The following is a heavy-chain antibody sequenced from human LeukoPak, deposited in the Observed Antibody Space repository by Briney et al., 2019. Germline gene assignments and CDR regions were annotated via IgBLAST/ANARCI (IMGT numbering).Heavy chain of an antibody. J-gene: IGHJ4*02. CDR1: GGSFSGYY. CDR2: INDSGST. D-gene: IGHD3-22*01. Sequence: SETLSLTCAVYGGSFSGYYCSWIREPPGKGLGWIWEINDSGSTNYNPSLKSRVSISVDTSKNQFFLKLSSVTAADTAVYYCARDYYYDSSGYYYYFDCWGQGTLVTVSS. CDR3: ARDYYYDSSGYYYYFDC. V-gene: IGHV4-34*01.